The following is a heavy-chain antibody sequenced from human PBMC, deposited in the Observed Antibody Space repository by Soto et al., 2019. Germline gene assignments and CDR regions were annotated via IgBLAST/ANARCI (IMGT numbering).Heavy chain of an antibody. V-gene: IGHV3-23*01. CDR1: GFTFASYA. CDR2: ISGSGGST. D-gene: IGHD6-13*01. Sequence: GGSLRLSCAASGFTFASYAMAWVRQAPGKGVEWVSAISGSGGSTYYADSVKGRFTISRDNSKNTLYLQMNSLRAEDTAVYYCAKTRWIAADPHAFDIWGQGTMVTVSS. CDR3: AKTRWIAADPHAFDI. J-gene: IGHJ3*02.